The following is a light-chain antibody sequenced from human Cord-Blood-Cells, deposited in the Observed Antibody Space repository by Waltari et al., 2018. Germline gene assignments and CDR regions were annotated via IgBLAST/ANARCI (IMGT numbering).Light chain of an antibody. V-gene: IGLV2-14*01. CDR1: SSDVGGYNY. CDR3: SSYTSSSTPYV. CDR2: EVS. J-gene: IGLJ1*01. Sequence: QSALTQPASVSGSPGQSITISCTGTSSDVGGYNYVSWYQQHPGKAPKLMFYEVSNRPSGVSNRFAGSKSCNTASLTISGLHAEDEADYYCSSYTSSSTPYVFGTGTKVTVL.